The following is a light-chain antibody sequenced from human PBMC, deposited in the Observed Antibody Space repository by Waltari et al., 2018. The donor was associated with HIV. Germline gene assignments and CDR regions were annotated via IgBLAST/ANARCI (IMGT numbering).Light chain of an antibody. CDR1: QNINSW. CDR3: QQYSTYPPT. Sequence: VTTTCRASQNINSWFVWYQQKPEKVPKSLIFAASNLQSGVPSRFSGSGSGTNFTLTIDSLQPEDFTTYYCQQYSTYPPTFGGGTTLEI. J-gene: IGKJ4*01. CDR2: AAS. V-gene: IGKV1D-16*01.